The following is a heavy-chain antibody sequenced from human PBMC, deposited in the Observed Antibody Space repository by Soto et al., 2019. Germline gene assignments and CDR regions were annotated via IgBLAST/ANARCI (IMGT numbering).Heavy chain of an antibody. CDR2: IQSGGPT. D-gene: IGHD6-13*01. Sequence: GGSLRLSCAASGFTVSSKYMSWVRQAPGKGLEWVSLIQSGGPTYYADSVKGRFTISRDNSKNTLYLQMNSLRAEDTAVYYCAKGLLNGRWYAADWGQGALVTVCS. CDR3: AKGLLNGRWYAAD. V-gene: IGHV3-53*01. J-gene: IGHJ4*02. CDR1: GFTVSSKY.